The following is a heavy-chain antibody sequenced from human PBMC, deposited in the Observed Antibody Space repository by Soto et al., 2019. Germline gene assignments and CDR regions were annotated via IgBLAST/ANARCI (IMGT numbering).Heavy chain of an antibody. V-gene: IGHV1-3*01. J-gene: IGHJ4*02. CDR2: INLGNGDT. CDR3: AGGVGATAATFDY. Sequence: QVQLVQSGAEVKKPGASVKLSCKASGDTFTNYAMHWVRQAPGQRLEWLAWINLGNGDTKYSQKFQGRETITRDTSATTAYMELSSLRSEDTAVYYCAGGVGATAATFDYWGQGTLVTVSS. D-gene: IGHD1-26*01. CDR1: GDTFTNYA.